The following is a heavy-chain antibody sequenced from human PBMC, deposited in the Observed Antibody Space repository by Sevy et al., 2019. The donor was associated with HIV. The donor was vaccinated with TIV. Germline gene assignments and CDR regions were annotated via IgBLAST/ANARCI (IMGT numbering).Heavy chain of an antibody. V-gene: IGHV3-30-3*01. CDR2: ISVDESDK. CDR1: GFAFTNYYA. Sequence: GGSLRLSCAASGFAFTNYYAMHWVRQAPGKGLEWVALISVDESDKYYADSVKGRFTISRDNFKNTLYLQMNSLTTEDTAVYYCARPRANYVDNYFFYAMDVWGQGTTVTVSS. J-gene: IGHJ6*02. D-gene: IGHD4-17*01. CDR3: ARPRANYVDNYFFYAMDV.